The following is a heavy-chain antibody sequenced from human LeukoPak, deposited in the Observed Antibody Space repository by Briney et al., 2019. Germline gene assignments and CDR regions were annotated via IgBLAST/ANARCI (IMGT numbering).Heavy chain of an antibody. Sequence: SETLSLTCAVYGGSFSGYYWSWIRQPPGKGLEWIGEINHSGSTNYNPSLKSRLTISVNTSKNQFSLKLSSVTAADTAVYYCARSQDAITMVRGVIIYFDYWGQGTLVTVSS. V-gene: IGHV4-34*01. D-gene: IGHD3-10*01. CDR3: ARSQDAITMVRGVIIYFDY. J-gene: IGHJ4*02. CDR1: GGSFSGYY. CDR2: INHSGST.